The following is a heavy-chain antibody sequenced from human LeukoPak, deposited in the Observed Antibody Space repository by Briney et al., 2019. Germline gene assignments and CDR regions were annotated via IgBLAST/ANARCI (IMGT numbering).Heavy chain of an antibody. D-gene: IGHD3-3*01. V-gene: IGHV4-39*07. CDR3: ARGSPTYYDFWSGYSGGDAFDI. CDR2: IYYSGST. Sequence: PSETLSLTRTVSGGSISSSSYYWGWIRQPPGKGLEWIGSIYYSGSTYYNPSLKSRVTISVDTSKNQFSLKLSSVTAADTAVYYCARGSPTYYDFWSGYSGGDAFDIWGQGTMVTVSS. CDR1: GGSISSSSYY. J-gene: IGHJ3*02.